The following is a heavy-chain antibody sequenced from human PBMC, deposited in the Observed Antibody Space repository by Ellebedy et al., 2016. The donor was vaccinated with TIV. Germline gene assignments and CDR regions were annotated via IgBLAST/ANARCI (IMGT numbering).Heavy chain of an antibody. Sequence: MPSETLSLTCTVSGGSISSYYWNWIRQPPGKGLEWIGYIYYSGSTNYNPSLKSRVTMSVDASKNQFSLKLSSVTAADTAVYYCARSRAAHYYYYGKDVWGQGTTVTVSS. D-gene: IGHD6-13*01. V-gene: IGHV4-59*01. CDR2: IYYSGST. J-gene: IGHJ6*02. CDR3: ARSRAAHYYYYGKDV. CDR1: GGSISSYY.